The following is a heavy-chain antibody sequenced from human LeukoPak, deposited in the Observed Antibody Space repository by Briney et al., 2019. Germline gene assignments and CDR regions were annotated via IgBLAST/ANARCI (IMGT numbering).Heavy chain of an antibody. CDR2: IYYSGST. Sequence: SETLSLTCTVSGGSISSSSYYWGWIRQPPGKGLEWIGSIYYSGSTYYKSSLKSRVTVSVGTSKNQFSLKLSSVTAADTAVYYCARGYWFYFDYWGQGTLVTVSS. CDR1: GGSISSSSYY. D-gene: IGHD2-8*02. V-gene: IGHV4-39*01. CDR3: ARGYWFYFDY. J-gene: IGHJ4*02.